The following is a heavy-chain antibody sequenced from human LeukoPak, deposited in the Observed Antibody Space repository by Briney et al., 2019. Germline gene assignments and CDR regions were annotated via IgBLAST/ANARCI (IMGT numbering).Heavy chain of an antibody. Sequence: GGSLRLSCAASGFTFSSYVMDWVRQAPGKGLEWVAIISYDGSNEYYADSVKGRFTISRDNSKNTLYLQMNSLRAADTAVYYCAKDYQLLPDYWGQGTLVTVSS. CDR1: GFTFSSYV. J-gene: IGHJ4*02. D-gene: IGHD2-2*01. CDR2: ISYDGSNE. CDR3: AKDYQLLPDY. V-gene: IGHV3-30*04.